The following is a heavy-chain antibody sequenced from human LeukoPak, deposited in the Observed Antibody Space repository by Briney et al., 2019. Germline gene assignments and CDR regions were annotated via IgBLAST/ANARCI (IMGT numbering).Heavy chain of an antibody. J-gene: IGHJ4*02. CDR2: IYSSDGA. Sequence: GGSLRPSCVASGFTVSSNYMSWVRQAPGKGLEWVSLIYSSDGAYYADSVKGRFTISRDNSKNTLYLQMNSLRAEDTAVYYCARDADSWGQGTLVTVSS. CDR3: ARDADS. CDR1: GFTVSSNY. V-gene: IGHV3-66*01.